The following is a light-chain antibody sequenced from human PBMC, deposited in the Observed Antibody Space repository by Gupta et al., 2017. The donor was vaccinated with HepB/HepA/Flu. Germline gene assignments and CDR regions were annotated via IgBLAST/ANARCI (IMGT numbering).Light chain of an antibody. CDR2: KDS. V-gene: IGLV3-25*03. CDR1: ALPKQY. CDR3: QSADSSGTHV. J-gene: IGLJ1*01. Sequence: SSALTQPPSVSVSPGQTARITCSGDALPKQYAYWYQQKPGQAPVLVIYKDSERPSGIPERFSGSSSGTTVTLTISGVQAEDEADYYCQSADSSGTHVFGTGTKVTVL.